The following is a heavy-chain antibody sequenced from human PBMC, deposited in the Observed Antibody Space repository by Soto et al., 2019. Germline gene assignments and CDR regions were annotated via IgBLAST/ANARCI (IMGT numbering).Heavy chain of an antibody. CDR3: ARSTLWYGWLEP. Sequence: GGSLRLSCAASGFTFSSYAMSWVRQAPGKGLEWVSAISGSGGSTYYADSVKGRFTISRDNSKNTLYLQMNRLRAEDTAVYYCARSTLWYGWLEPWGQGALVTVSA. CDR1: GFTFSSYA. J-gene: IGHJ5*02. D-gene: IGHD2-15*01. CDR2: ISGSGGST. V-gene: IGHV3-23*01.